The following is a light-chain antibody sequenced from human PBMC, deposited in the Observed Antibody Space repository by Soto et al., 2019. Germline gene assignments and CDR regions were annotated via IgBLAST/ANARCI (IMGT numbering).Light chain of an antibody. V-gene: IGKV3-20*01. Sequence: EIVLTQSPGTLSLSPGERATLSCRASQSVSSSYLAWYQQKPGQAPRLLIYGSSSRATGIPDRFSGSGSGTDLTITSSRLEPEDSAVYYCQQYGSAPTFGQGTKLQIK. CDR3: QQYGSAPT. J-gene: IGKJ2*01. CDR2: GSS. CDR1: QSVSSSY.